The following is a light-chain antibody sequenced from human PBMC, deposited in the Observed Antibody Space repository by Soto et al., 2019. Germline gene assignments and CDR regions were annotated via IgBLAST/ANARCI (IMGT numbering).Light chain of an antibody. V-gene: IGKV3D-20*01. Sequence: EIVLTQPPATLSLSPGERATLSCGASQTVSSSYVAWYQQKPGLAPRLLIYDASSRSTGIPDRFSGSGSGTDFTLTIGRLEPEDFAVYYCQQYDNSAPLSFGGGTKVEIK. CDR1: QTVSSSY. J-gene: IGKJ4*01. CDR2: DAS. CDR3: QQYDNSAPLS.